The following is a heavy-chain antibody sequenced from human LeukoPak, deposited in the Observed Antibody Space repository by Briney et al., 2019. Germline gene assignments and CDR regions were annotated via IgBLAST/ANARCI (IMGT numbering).Heavy chain of an antibody. CDR2: IVVGSGNT. Sequence: GTSVKVSCKASGFTFTSSAMQWVRQARGQRLEWIGWIVVGSGNTNYAQKFQERVTITRDMFTSTAYMELSSLRSEDTAVYYCAADPPAAASAFDIWGQGTMVTVSS. J-gene: IGHJ3*02. D-gene: IGHD6-13*01. V-gene: IGHV1-58*02. CDR3: AADPPAAASAFDI. CDR1: GFTFTSSA.